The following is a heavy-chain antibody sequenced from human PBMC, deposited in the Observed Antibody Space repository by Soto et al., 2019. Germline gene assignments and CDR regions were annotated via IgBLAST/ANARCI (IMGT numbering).Heavy chain of an antibody. J-gene: IGHJ3*02. D-gene: IGHD6-13*01. CDR2: ISSNGGST. CDR1: GFTFSSYA. Sequence: VSLLLSCAAAGFTFSSYAIRWVRQAAGKGLEYVSAISSNGGSTYYADSVKGRFTISRDNSKNTLYLQMGSLRAEDMAVYYCARVSAAYLHAFDIWGQGTMVTVSS. V-gene: IGHV3-64*02. CDR3: ARVSAAYLHAFDI.